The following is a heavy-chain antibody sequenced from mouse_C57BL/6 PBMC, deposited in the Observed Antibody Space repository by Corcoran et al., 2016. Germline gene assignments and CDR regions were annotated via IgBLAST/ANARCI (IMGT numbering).Heavy chain of an antibody. CDR1: GYTFTDYY. Sequence: EVQLQQSGPELVKPGASVTISCKASGYTFTDYYMNWVKQSHGKSLEWIGDINPNNGGTSYNQKFKGKATLTVDKSSSTAYMELRSLTSEDSAVYYCARDYYGSSWYFDVGGTGTTVTVSS. D-gene: IGHD1-1*01. CDR2: INPNNGGT. CDR3: ARDYYGSSWYFDV. J-gene: IGHJ1*03. V-gene: IGHV1-26*01.